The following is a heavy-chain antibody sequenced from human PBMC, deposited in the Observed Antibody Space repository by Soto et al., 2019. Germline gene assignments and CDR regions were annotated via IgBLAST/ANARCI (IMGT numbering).Heavy chain of an antibody. CDR3: VHRRYDDYKGLA. D-gene: IGHD4-17*01. Sequence: QITLKESGPTLVKPTQTLTLTCTFSGFSLSTSGVGVGWIRQPPGKALEWLALIYWDDDRRYSPSLKSRLTITKDTPINQVVLTMADVDPVDTATYYCVHRRYDDYKGLAWGQGTLVTVSS. CDR2: IYWDDDR. J-gene: IGHJ5*02. CDR1: GFSLSTSGVG. V-gene: IGHV2-5*02.